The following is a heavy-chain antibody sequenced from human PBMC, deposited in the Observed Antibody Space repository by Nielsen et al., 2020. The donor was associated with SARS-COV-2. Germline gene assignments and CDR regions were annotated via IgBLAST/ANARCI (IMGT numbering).Heavy chain of an antibody. Sequence: GESLKISCAASGFTFSSYSMNWVRQAPGKGLEWVSSISSSSSYIYYADSVKGRFTISRDNAKSSLYLQMNSLRAEDTAVYYCARDSTYSSSWYPKYYYYYMDVWGKGTTVTVSS. CDR3: ARDSTYSSSWYPKYYYYYMDV. V-gene: IGHV3-21*01. CDR1: GFTFSSYS. D-gene: IGHD6-13*01. CDR2: ISSSSSYI. J-gene: IGHJ6*03.